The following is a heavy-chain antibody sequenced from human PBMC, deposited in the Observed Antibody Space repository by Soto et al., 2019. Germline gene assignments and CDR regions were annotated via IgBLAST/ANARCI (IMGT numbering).Heavy chain of an antibody. D-gene: IGHD2-8*01. Sequence: EVQLVESGGGLVKPGGSLRLSCAASGFTFDNAWMSWVRQAPGKGLEWVGRIKSKTDGGTADYAAPVKGRFTIARDDSKNTLFLQMNSLKTEDTAVYYCTTDLGRMYDFDYLGQGTLVPVSS. CDR2: IKSKTDGGTA. J-gene: IGHJ4*02. V-gene: IGHV3-15*01. CDR3: TTDLGRMYDFDY. CDR1: GFTFDNAW.